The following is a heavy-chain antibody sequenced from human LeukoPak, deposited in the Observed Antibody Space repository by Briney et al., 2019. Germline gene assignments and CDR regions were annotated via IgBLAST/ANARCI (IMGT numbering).Heavy chain of an antibody. CDR1: GFTFSSYA. CDR3: AKVGISSGWYRSPVDY. D-gene: IGHD6-19*01. V-gene: IGHV3-23*01. CDR2: ISGSGGST. J-gene: IGHJ4*02. Sequence: GGSLRLSCAASGFTFSSYAMSWVRQAPGKGLEWVSAISGSGGSTYYADSVKGRFTISRDNSKNTLYLQTNSLRAEDTAVYYCAKVGISSGWYRSPVDYWGQGTLVTVSS.